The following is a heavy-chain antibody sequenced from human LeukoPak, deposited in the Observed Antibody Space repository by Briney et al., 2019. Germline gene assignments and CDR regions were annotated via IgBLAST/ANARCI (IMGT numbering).Heavy chain of an antibody. D-gene: IGHD3-22*01. V-gene: IGHV3-30*04. CDR3: ARLLAGSGYSRDAFDI. J-gene: IGHJ3*02. Sequence: PGGSLRLSCAASGFTFSSYAMHWVRQAPGKGLEWVAVVSYDGSNKYYADSVKGRFTISRDNSKNTLYLQINNLRAEDTAVYSCARLLAGSGYSRDAFDIWGQGTMVTVSS. CDR2: VSYDGSNK. CDR1: GFTFSSYA.